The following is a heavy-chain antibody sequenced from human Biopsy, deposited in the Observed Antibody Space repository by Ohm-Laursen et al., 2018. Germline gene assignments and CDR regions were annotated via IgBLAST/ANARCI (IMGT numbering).Heavy chain of an antibody. CDR3: ALGGGSYVNFDY. J-gene: IGHJ4*02. D-gene: IGHD1-26*01. V-gene: IGHV4-59*07. CDR2: FRFEDRT. Sequence: SDTLSLTCAVSGGSISNYFCTWIRQPPGKGLEWIGYFRFEDRTSYNYSLKSRVTISVDTSKNQFSLRLSSVTAADTAVYYCALGGGSYVNFDYWGQGTLVTVSS. CDR1: GGSISNYF.